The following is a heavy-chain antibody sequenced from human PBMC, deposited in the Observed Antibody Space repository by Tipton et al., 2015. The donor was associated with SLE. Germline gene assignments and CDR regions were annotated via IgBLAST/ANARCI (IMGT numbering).Heavy chain of an antibody. CDR3: VRYMTKVTPYNYYGLDV. D-gene: IGHD4-17*01. CDR2: VHNSGSS. Sequence: TLSLTCTVSGGSISSYYWSWIRQPPGKGLEWIGYVHNSGSSNYNPSLKSRVTFSVDTSKNQVPLKLTSVTAADTALYYCVRYMTKVTPYNYYGLDVWGQGTTVIVSS. J-gene: IGHJ6*02. CDR1: GGSISSYY. V-gene: IGHV4-59*08.